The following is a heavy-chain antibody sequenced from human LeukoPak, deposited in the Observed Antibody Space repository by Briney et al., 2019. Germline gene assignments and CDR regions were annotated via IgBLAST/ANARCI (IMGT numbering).Heavy chain of an antibody. D-gene: IGHD6-6*01. CDR2: IDYRGST. J-gene: IGHJ1*01. Sequence: PSETLSLTCTVSGGSISTYYWSWIRQPPGKGLEWIGYIDYRGSTNYNPSLKSRVTISVDTSKNQFSLKLSSVTAADTAVYYCASEYSSSSGYFQHWGQGTLVTVSS. CDR1: GGSISTYY. V-gene: IGHV4-59*01. CDR3: ASEYSSSSGYFQH.